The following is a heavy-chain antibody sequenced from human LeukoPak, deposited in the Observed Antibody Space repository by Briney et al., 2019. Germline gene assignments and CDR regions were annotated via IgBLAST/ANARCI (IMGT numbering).Heavy chain of an antibody. V-gene: IGHV4-39*07. CDR2: IYYSGST. CDR3: ARVGGYSSSRSDY. CDR1: GGSISSSSYY. J-gene: IGHJ4*01. Sequence: SETLSLTCTGSGGSISSSSYYWGCIRQPPGKGLEWIGSIYYSGSTNYNPSLKSRVTISVDKSKNQFSLKLSSVTAADTAVYYCARVGGYSSSRSDYWGQGTMVTVSS. D-gene: IGHD6-13*01.